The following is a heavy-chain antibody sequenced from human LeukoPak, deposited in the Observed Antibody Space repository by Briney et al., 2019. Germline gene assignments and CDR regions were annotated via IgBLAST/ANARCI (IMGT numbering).Heavy chain of an antibody. CDR1: GFTFSSYS. CDR2: ISSSSSTI. Sequence: PGGSLRLSCAASGFTFSSYSMNWVRQAPGKGLEWVSYISSSSSTIYYADSVKGRFTISRDNAKNSLYLQMNSLRAEDTAVYYCASRSYSGYYYMDVWGKGTTVTVSS. D-gene: IGHD3-10*01. CDR3: ASRSYSGYYYMDV. J-gene: IGHJ6*03. V-gene: IGHV3-48*01.